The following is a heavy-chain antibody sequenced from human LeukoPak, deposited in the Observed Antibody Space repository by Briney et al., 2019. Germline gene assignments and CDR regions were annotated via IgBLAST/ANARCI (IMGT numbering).Heavy chain of an antibody. D-gene: IGHD6-19*01. CDR2: ISGSGGST. V-gene: IGHV3-23*01. J-gene: IGHJ4*02. Sequence: QPGGSLRLSCAASGFTFSSYAMSWVRQAPGKGLEWVSAISGSGGSTYYADSVKGRFTISRDNSKNTLYLQMNSLRAEDTAVYYCARDSSGWYGHPKNEDYWGQGTLVTASS. CDR1: GFTFSSYA. CDR3: ARDSSGWYGHPKNEDY.